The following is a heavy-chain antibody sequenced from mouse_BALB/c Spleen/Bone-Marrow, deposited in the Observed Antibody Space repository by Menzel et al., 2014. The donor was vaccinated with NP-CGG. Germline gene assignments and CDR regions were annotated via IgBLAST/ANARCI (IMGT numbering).Heavy chain of an antibody. CDR2: INPSSGYA. V-gene: IGHV1-4*01. CDR1: GYTFTSYT. J-gene: IGHJ3*01. D-gene: IGHD2-4*01. CDR3: ARSYYDYDRAWFAY. Sequence: QVQLQQPGAELARPGASVKMSCKASGYTFTSYTMHWVKQRPGQGLEWIGYINPSSGYANYNQKFKDKATLTADKSSSTAYMQLSSLTSEDSVVYYCARSYYDYDRAWFAYWGQGTLVTVSA.